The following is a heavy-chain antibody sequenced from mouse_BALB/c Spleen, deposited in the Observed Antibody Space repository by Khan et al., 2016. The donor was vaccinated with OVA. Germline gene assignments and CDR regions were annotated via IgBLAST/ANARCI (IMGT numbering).Heavy chain of an antibody. V-gene: IGHV1-77*01. Sequence: QVQLKQSGAELARPGASVKLSCKASGYTFTDYYINWVKLRTGQGLEWIGEISPGSGDTYYNERFKGTATLTADKSSSTAYMQLSSLTYEASAVYFCARRNYFGYTFAYWGQGTLVTVSA. CDR1: GYTFTDYY. D-gene: IGHD1-2*01. CDR2: ISPGSGDT. CDR3: ARRNYFGYTFAY. J-gene: IGHJ3*01.